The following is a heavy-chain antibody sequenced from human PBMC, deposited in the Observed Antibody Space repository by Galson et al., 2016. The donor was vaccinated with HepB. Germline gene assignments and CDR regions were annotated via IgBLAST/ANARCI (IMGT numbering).Heavy chain of an antibody. V-gene: IGHV4-34*01. Sequence: ETLSLTCGVYGGSFSGYHWSWIRQPPGKGLEWIGEIDHSGSTVYNPSLKSRVTLSVDTSKNQFSLKLTTVTAVDTAVYYCARPRLTTGSPYNSFDPWGQGTLVTVSS. CDR3: ARPRLTTGSPYNSFDP. CDR1: GGSFSGYH. CDR2: IDHSGST. J-gene: IGHJ5*02. D-gene: IGHD1-1*01.